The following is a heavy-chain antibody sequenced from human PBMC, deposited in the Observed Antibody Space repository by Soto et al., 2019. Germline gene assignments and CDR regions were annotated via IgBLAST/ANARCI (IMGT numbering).Heavy chain of an antibody. J-gene: IGHJ6*02. CDR2: IIPIFGTA. Sequence: SVKVSCKASGGTFSSYAISWVRQAPGQGLEWMGGIIPIFGTANYAQKFQGRVTITADESTSPAYMELSSLTSEDTAVYYSARAYPHEMATIHYYYYGMDVWGQGTTVTVSS. D-gene: IGHD5-12*01. CDR1: GGTFSSYA. CDR3: ARAYPHEMATIHYYYYGMDV. V-gene: IGHV1-69*13.